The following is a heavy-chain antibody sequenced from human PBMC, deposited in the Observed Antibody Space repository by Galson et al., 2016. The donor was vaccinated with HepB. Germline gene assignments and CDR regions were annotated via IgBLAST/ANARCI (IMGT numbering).Heavy chain of an antibody. V-gene: IGHV3-74*01. CDR3: ARVAYCGRDCYYFFDY. D-gene: IGHD2-21*02. CDR2: INTDGTKI. J-gene: IGHJ4*02. Sequence: SLRLSCAASGFTFTNFWMHWVRQAPGKGLLWVSRINTDGTKISYADSVKGRFTLSRDNAKNTLYLQMSGLRAEDTAVYYCARVAYCGRDCYYFFDYWGQGTLVTVSS. CDR1: GFTFTNFW.